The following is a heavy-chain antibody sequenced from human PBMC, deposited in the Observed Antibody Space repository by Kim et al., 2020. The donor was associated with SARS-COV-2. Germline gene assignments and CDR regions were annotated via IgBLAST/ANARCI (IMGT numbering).Heavy chain of an antibody. CDR1: GFTFSNYG. J-gene: IGHJ6*02. D-gene: IGHD6-13*01. CDR3: AKDTQQLVYVMDV. Sequence: GGSLRLSCAASGFTFSNYGMHWVRQAPGKGLEWVAVISYDGSNKYYGDSVKGRFTISRDNSKSTLYLQMNSLRGEDTAVYYCAKDTQQLVYVMDVWGQGTTV. V-gene: IGHV3-30*18. CDR2: ISYDGSNK.